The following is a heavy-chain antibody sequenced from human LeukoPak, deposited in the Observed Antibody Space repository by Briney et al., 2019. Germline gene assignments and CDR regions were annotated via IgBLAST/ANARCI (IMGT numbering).Heavy chain of an antibody. D-gene: IGHD3-3*01. CDR1: GFTFSSYG. CDR3: AKDAPTGLSRFLEWSPRWYFDY. J-gene: IGHJ4*02. Sequence: PGGSLRLSCAASGFTFSSYGMHWVRQAPGKGLEWVAVISYDGSNKYYADSVKGRFTISRDNSKNTLYLQMNSLRAEDTAVYYCAKDAPTGLSRFLEWSPRWYFDYWGQGTLVTVSS. CDR2: ISYDGSNK. V-gene: IGHV3-30*18.